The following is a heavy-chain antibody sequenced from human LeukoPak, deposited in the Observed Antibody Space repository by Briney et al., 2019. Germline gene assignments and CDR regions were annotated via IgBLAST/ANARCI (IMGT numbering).Heavy chain of an antibody. J-gene: IGHJ4*02. D-gene: IGHD6-13*01. CDR3: AKSSIGSSIWLLDY. V-gene: IGHV3-23*01. CDR2: ISGSGTRT. CDR1: GFTFSSYA. Sequence: GGSLRLSCAASGFTFSSYAMSWVRQAPGKGLEWVSGISGSGTRTYYADSVKGRFTISRDNSKDTLYLQMNSLRADDTALYYCAKSSIGSSIWLLDYRGQGTLVTVSS.